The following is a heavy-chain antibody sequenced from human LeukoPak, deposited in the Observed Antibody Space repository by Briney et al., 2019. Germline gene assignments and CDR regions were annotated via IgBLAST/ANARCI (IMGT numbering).Heavy chain of an antibody. J-gene: IGHJ4*02. CDR2: INAYNGDT. CDR1: NYTFTSYG. D-gene: IGHD3-10*01. CDR3: ARLSRMVRGATLDY. V-gene: IGHV1-18*01. Sequence: ASVKVSCKASNYTFTSYGISWVRQAPGQGLEWMAWINAYNGDTNYAQKFQGRVTLTTETSTSTAYMELRSLRAEDTAVYYCARLSRMVRGATLDYWGQGTLVTVSS.